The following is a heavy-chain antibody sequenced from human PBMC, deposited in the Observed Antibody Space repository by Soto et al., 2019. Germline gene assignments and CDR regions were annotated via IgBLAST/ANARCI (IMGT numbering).Heavy chain of an antibody. CDR3: EKEGNLGFGEYYVDY. D-gene: IGHD3-10*01. CDR1: GFTFSNHG. J-gene: IGHJ4*02. CDR2: IWFDGSNE. Sequence: QVQLVESGGGVVQPGRSLRLSCVASGFTFSNHGMHWVRQAPGKGLEWVAVIWFDGSNEFYADSVKGRFTISRDNSRNTLYLQIDIVRAEDTGVYYCEKEGNLGFGEYYVDYWGQGTLVTVSS. V-gene: IGHV3-33*06.